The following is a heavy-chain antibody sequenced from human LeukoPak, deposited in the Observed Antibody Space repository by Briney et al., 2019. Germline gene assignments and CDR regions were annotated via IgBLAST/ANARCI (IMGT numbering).Heavy chain of an antibody. V-gene: IGHV1-18*01. Sequence: GASVKVSCKASGYTFTSYGISWVRQAPGQGLEWKGWISAYNGNTNYAQKLQGRVTMTTDTSTSTAYMELRSLRSDDTAVYYCARVAYYDFLAVVNWFDPWGQGTLVTVSS. CDR3: ARVAYYDFLAVVNWFDP. CDR2: ISAYNGNT. J-gene: IGHJ5*02. D-gene: IGHD3-3*01. CDR1: GYTFTSYG.